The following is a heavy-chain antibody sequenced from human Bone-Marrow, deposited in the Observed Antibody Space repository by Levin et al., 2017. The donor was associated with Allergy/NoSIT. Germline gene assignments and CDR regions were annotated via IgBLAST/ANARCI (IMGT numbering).Heavy chain of an antibody. CDR1: GYSFSRYW. CDR3: ARHGGVVVIPDAISFFYGMDV. D-gene: IGHD2-2*01. Sequence: KVSCKGSGYSFSRYWIGWVRQMPGKGLEWMGIIYPDDSDTRYSPSFQGHFTMSADKSINTAYLQWSSLKASDSAIYYCARHGGVVVIPDAISFFYGMDVWGKGTTVKVS. J-gene: IGHJ6*04. CDR2: IYPDDSDT. V-gene: IGHV5-51*01.